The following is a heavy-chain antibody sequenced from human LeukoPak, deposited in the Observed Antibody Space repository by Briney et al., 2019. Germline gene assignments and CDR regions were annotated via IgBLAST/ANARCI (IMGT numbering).Heavy chain of an antibody. Sequence: SETLSLTCTVSGGSISSSSYYWGWIRQPPGKGLEWIGSIYYSGSTYYNPSLKSRVTISVDTSKNQFSLKLSSVTAADTAVYYCARIAAAPGDYWGQGTLVTVSS. CDR1: GGSISSSSYY. D-gene: IGHD6-13*01. J-gene: IGHJ4*02. V-gene: IGHV4-39*01. CDR3: ARIAAAPGDY. CDR2: IYYSGST.